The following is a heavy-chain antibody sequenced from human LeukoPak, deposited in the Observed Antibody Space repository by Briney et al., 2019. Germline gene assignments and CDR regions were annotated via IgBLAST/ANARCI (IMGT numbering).Heavy chain of an antibody. CDR3: AKEGGYRYLPPYYYYMDV. CDR2: TSGSVGST. CDR1: GFTFSNYA. Sequence: GGSLRLSCAASGFTFSNYAMSWVRQAPGKGLEWVSATSGSVGSTYSADSVKGRYTISRGNSKNTLYLQMNSLRAEDTAVYYCAKEGGYRYLPPYYYYMDVWGKGTTVTVSS. V-gene: IGHV3-23*01. D-gene: IGHD5-18*01. J-gene: IGHJ6*03.